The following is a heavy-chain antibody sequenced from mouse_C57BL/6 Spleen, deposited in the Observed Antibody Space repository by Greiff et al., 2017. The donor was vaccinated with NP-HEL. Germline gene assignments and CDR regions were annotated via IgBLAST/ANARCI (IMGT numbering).Heavy chain of an antibody. D-gene: IGHD1-1*01. V-gene: IGHV1-59*01. CDR2: IDPSDSYT. CDR3: ASYYGSSYEDWYFDV. J-gene: IGHJ1*03. CDR1: GYTFTSYW. Sequence: QVQLQQPGAELVRPGTSVKLSCKASGYTFTSYWMHWVKQRPGQGLEWIGVIDPSDSYTNYNQKFKGKATLTVDTSSSTAYMQLSSLTSEDSAVYYCASYYGSSYEDWYFDVWGTGTTVTVSS.